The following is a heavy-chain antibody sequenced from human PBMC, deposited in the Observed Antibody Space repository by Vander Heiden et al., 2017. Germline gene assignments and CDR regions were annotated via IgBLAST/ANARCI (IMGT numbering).Heavy chain of an antibody. V-gene: IGHV3-7*03. CDR2: IVPDGNKK. Sequence: EVQLVESGGGLVQPGGSVRLCCAAAGFTFSRNWMSWVHRAPGKGLEVVANIVPDGNKKYYVDSVKGRFTISRDNAQSSVFLQMNSLRVEDSAIYFCARDGIDFWGQGTLVSVSS. CDR3: ARDGIDF. J-gene: IGHJ4*02. D-gene: IGHD1-26*01. CDR1: GFTFSRNW.